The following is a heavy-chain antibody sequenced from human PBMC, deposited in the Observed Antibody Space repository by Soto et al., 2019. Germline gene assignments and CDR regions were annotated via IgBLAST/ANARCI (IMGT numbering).Heavy chain of an antibody. CDR3: ARGVKYGAYSRWFDP. V-gene: IGHV1-8*01. CDR2: MNPNSGNT. D-gene: IGHD4-17*01. CDR1: GYTFTSYD. J-gene: IGHJ5*02. Sequence: QVQLVQSGAEVKKPGASVKVSCKASGYTFTSYDINWVRQATGQGLEYLGWMNPNSGNTGYVQKFQGRVTMTRDTSISTAEMELSSLRSEDTAVYFCARGVKYGAYSRWFDPWGQGTLVTVSS.